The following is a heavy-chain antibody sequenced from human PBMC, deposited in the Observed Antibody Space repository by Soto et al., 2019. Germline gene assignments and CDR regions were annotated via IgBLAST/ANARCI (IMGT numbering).Heavy chain of an antibody. CDR3: AQDRGWGVVSPSHDY. Sequence: GGSLRLSCAASGFTFSNYAMTWVRQAPGKGLEWVSAIRATGGQTFYADSVKGRFTISRDNSKNMLYLQINSLRDEDTALYFCAQDRGWGVVSPSHDYWGQGTLVTVSS. D-gene: IGHD2-21*01. CDR2: IRATGGQT. V-gene: IGHV3-23*01. CDR1: GFTFSNYA. J-gene: IGHJ4*02.